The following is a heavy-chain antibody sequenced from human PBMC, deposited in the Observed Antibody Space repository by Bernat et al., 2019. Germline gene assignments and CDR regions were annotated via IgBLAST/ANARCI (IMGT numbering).Heavy chain of an antibody. V-gene: IGHV1-18*01. D-gene: IGHD3-10*01. CDR1: GYTFTSYG. J-gene: IGHJ6*02. CDR3: ARDSDELLWFGELAMYYYYYGMDV. Sequence: QVQLVQSGAEVKKPGASVKVSCKASGYTFTSYGISWVRQAPGQGLEWMGWISAYNGNTNYAQKLQGRVTMTTDTSTSTAYMELRSLRSDDTAVYYCARDSDELLWFGELAMYYYYYGMDVWGQGTTVTVSS. CDR2: ISAYNGNT.